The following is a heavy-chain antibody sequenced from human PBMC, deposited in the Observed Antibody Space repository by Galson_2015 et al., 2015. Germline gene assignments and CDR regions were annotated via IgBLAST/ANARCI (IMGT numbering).Heavy chain of an antibody. CDR3: AKDQGYIVVVPAAISYYYYGMDV. CDR2: ISYDGSNK. CDR1: GFTFSSYG. V-gene: IGHV3-30*18. D-gene: IGHD2-2*02. Sequence: SLRLSCAASGFTFSSYGMHWVRQAPGKGLEWVAVISYDGSNKYYADSVKGRFTISRDNSKNPLYLQMNSLRAEDTAVYYCAKDQGYIVVVPAAISYYYYGMDVWGQGTTVTVSS. J-gene: IGHJ6*02.